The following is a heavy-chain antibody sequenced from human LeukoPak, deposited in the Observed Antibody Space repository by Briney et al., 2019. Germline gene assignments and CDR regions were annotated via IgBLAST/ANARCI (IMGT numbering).Heavy chain of an antibody. D-gene: IGHD3-22*01. CDR3: AKSKVSITMIVVAIDY. CDR2: ISWNSGSI. V-gene: IGHV3-9*01. Sequence: GGSLRLSCAASGFTFDDYAMHWVRQAPGKGLEWVSGISWNSGSIDYADSVKGRFTISRDNAKNSLYLQMNRLRAEDTALYYCAKSKVSITMIVVAIDYWGQGTLVTVSS. J-gene: IGHJ4*02. CDR1: GFTFDDYA.